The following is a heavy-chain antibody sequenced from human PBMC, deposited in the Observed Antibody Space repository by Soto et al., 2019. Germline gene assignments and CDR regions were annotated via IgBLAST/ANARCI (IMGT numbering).Heavy chain of an antibody. J-gene: IGHJ6*02. Sequence: ASVKLACKASGYTFTSDGISWVRREPGQGLEWMGWISAYNGNTNYAQKLQGRVTMTTDTSTSTAYMELRSLRSDDTAVYYCARYILTGYYPYYYYGMGVWGQRTTVTGYS. CDR2: ISAYNGNT. CDR1: GYTFTSDG. D-gene: IGHD3-9*01. CDR3: ARYILTGYYPYYYYGMGV. V-gene: IGHV1-18*01.